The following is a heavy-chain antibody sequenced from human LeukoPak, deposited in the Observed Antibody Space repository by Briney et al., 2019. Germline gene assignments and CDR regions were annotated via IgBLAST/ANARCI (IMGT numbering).Heavy chain of an antibody. J-gene: IGHJ4*02. CDR2: IRGSGAGT. CDR1: GFIFSSYA. Sequence: GGSLRLSCAASGFIFSSYAMSWVRQAPGKGLEWVSGIRGSGAGTYYADSVKGRFIISRDISKNTLVLQMNSLRAEDTAVYYCAKDSDYGSGTFFDYWGQGTLVTVSS. D-gene: IGHD3-10*01. CDR3: AKDSDYGSGTFFDY. V-gene: IGHV3-23*01.